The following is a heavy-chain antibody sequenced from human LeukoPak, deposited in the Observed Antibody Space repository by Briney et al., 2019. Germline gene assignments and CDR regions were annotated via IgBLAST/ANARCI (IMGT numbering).Heavy chain of an antibody. J-gene: IGHJ4*02. CDR2: ISAYNGNT. V-gene: IGHV1-18*01. Sequence: GASVKVSCKASGYTFTSYGISWVRQAPGQGLEWMGWISAYNGNTNYAQKLQGRVTMTTDTSTSAAYMELRSLRSDDTAVYYCARDCSSTSCYARKGDYWGQGTLVTVSS. CDR1: GYTFTSYG. CDR3: ARDCSSTSCYARKGDY. D-gene: IGHD2-2*01.